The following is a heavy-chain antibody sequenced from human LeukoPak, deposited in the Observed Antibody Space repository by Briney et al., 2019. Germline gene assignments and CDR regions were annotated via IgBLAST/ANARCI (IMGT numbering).Heavy chain of an antibody. CDR1: GFTVSSNY. V-gene: IGHV3-53*01. Sequence: GGSLRLSCAASGFTVSSNYMSWVRQAPGKGLEWVSVIYSGGSTYYADSVKGRFTISRDNSKNTLYLQMNTLTAEDTAVYFCATNWNFDYWGQGTLVTVSS. D-gene: IGHD3-3*01. CDR2: IYSGGST. CDR3: ATNWNFDY. J-gene: IGHJ4*02.